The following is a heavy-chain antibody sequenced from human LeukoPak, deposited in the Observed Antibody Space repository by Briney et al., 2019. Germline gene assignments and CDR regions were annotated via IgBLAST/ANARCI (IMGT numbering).Heavy chain of an antibody. V-gene: IGHV3-7*01. J-gene: IGHJ6*03. CDR3: ARDLHEYSYAFNYYDYYYYIDV. D-gene: IGHD5-18*01. CDR1: GFTFSSYW. CDR2: IKQDGSEK. Sequence: GGSLRLSCAASGFTFSSYWMSWVRQAPGKGLEWVANIKQDGSEKYYVDSVKGRFTISRDNAKNSLYLQMNSLRAEDTAVYYCARDLHEYSYAFNYYDYYYYIDVWGKGTTVTISS.